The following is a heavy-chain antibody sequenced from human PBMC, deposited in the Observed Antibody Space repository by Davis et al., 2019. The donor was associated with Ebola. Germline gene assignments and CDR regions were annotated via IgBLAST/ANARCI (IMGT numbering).Heavy chain of an antibody. CDR3: MCSGYSYGVNGY. Sequence: GGSLRLSCAASGFTFSSYGMHWVRQAPGKGLEWVAVISYDGSNKYYADSVKGRFTISRDNSKNTLYLQMNSLRAEDTAVYYCMCSGYSYGVNGYWGQGTLVTVSS. J-gene: IGHJ4*02. V-gene: IGHV3-30*03. D-gene: IGHD5-18*01. CDR1: GFTFSSYG. CDR2: ISYDGSNK.